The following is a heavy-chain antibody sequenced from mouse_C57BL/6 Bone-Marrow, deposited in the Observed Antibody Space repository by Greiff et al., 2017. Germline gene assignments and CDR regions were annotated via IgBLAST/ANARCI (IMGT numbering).Heavy chain of an antibody. CDR2: ISSGGSYT. D-gene: IGHD2-10*02. Sequence: EVHLVESGGDLVKPGGSLKLSCAASGFTFSSYGMSWVRQTPDKRLEWVATISSGGSYTYYPDSVKGRFTISRDNAKNTLYLQMSSRKSEDTAMYYCSRLLGWFAYWGQGTLVTVSA. CDR3: SRLLGWFAY. J-gene: IGHJ3*01. V-gene: IGHV5-6*01. CDR1: GFTFSSYG.